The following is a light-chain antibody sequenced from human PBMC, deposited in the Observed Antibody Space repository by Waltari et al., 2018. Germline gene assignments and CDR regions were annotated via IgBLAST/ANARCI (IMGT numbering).Light chain of an antibody. CDR2: GAS. CDR1: QSVISDN. Sequence: ELVLTQSPGPLSLSPGERATLSGRASQSVISDNLAWYQQEPGQAPRLLIYGASSRASGIPDRFSGSGSGTDFTFTISRLEPEDFAVYYCQQYGSAPWTFGQGTKVEI. CDR3: QQYGSAPWT. V-gene: IGKV3-20*01. J-gene: IGKJ1*01.